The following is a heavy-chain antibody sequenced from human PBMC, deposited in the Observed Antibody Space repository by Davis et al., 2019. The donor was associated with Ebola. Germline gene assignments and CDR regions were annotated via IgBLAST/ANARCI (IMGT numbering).Heavy chain of an antibody. D-gene: IGHD6-13*01. J-gene: IGHJ5*02. CDR2: IKQDESEK. CDR1: RFTFRNYW. CDR3: AKGGSSWVYWFDP. V-gene: IGHV3-7*01. Sequence: PGGSLRLSCAASRFTFRNYWMSWVRQAPGKGLEWVANIKQDESEKYFVDSVKGRLTISRDNSKNTLYLQMNSLRAEDTAVYYCAKGGSSWVYWFDPWGQGTLVTVSS.